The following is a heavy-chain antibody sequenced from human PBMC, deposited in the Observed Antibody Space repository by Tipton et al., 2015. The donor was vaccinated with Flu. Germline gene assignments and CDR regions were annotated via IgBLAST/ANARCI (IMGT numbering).Heavy chain of an antibody. CDR2: MYASGST. CDR1: GDSISSYY. J-gene: IGHJ4*02. D-gene: IGHD3-10*01. V-gene: IGHV4-4*07. Sequence: TLSLTCTVSGDSISSYYWSWIRQPAGKGLEWIGRMYASGSTKFNPSLKSRVTMSVDTSKNQLSLKLTSVTAADTAVYYCARGSGSGTEMIFDFWGQGTLVTVSS. CDR3: ARGSGSGTEMIFDF.